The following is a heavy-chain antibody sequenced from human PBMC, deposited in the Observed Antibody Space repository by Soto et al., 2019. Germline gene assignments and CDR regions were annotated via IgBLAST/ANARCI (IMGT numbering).Heavy chain of an antibody. J-gene: IGHJ5*02. D-gene: IGHD3-10*01. CDR1: GASVSSGRFY. CDR3: ARRRSGAHWFDP. V-gene: IGHV4-39*01. Sequence: SETLSLTCTVSGASVSSGRFYWGWVRQSPGKGLEWIANIFYTGSVHSNPALESRVTMSVDTSKNQCSLSLASVTASDTAVYFCARRRSGAHWFDPWGQGNVVT. CDR2: IFYTGSV.